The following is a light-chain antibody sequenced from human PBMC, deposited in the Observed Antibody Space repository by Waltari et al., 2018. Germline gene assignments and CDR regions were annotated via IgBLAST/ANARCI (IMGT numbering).Light chain of an antibody. CDR2: RYD. CDR3: AAWDDSLYVV. Sequence: QSVLTQPPSASGTPGQTVTISCSGCSSNVGRTSVCWYQQLPGTAPKLLIYRYDQRPSGVPARFFGSKSGTSASLVITGLRPEDEADYYCAAWDDSLYVVFGGGTRLTV. J-gene: IGLJ2*01. CDR1: SSNVGRTS. V-gene: IGLV1-47*01.